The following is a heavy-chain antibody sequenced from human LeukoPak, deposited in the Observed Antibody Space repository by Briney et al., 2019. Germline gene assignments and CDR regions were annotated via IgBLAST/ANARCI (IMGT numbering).Heavy chain of an antibody. V-gene: IGHV1-24*01. D-gene: IGHD2-15*01. CDR2: FEPEDGET. CDR3: ATACGGSCYYNWFDP. J-gene: IGHJ5*02. CDR1: GYTVTELS. Sequence: GASVKVSCKVSGYTVTELSMHWVRQAPGKGLEWMGGFEPEDGETIYAQKFQGRVTMTEDTSTDTAYMELSSLRSEDTAVYYCATACGGSCYYNWFDPWGQGTLVTVSS.